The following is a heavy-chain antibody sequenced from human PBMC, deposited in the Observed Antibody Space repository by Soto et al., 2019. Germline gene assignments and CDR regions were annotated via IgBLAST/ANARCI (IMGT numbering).Heavy chain of an antibody. V-gene: IGHV3-21*04. CDR2: ISYTGDFI. J-gene: IGHJ4*02. Sequence: NPGGSLRLSCAASGFTFSDYAMNWVRQAPGKGLEWVSSISYTGDFIYYADSVKGRFTISRDNAKNALYLQMTGLRGDDTAVYYCARDLLSGANYYAHWGQGALVTVSS. CDR1: GFTFSDYA. D-gene: IGHD6-19*01. CDR3: ARDLLSGANYYAH.